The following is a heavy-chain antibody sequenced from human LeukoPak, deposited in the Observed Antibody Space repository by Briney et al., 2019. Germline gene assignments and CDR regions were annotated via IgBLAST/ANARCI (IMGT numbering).Heavy chain of an antibody. J-gene: IGHJ4*02. Sequence: ASVKVSCKPSGYTFTGYYMHWVRQAPGQGREWMGWINPNSGCTNYAQKVHGRVTMTRDTSISTAYMELSRLRSDDTAVYSCARDRAYGYNSIPYFDYWGQGTLVTVSS. D-gene: IGHD5-24*01. CDR3: ARDRAYGYNSIPYFDY. V-gene: IGHV1-2*02. CDR2: INPNSGCT. CDR1: GYTFTGYY.